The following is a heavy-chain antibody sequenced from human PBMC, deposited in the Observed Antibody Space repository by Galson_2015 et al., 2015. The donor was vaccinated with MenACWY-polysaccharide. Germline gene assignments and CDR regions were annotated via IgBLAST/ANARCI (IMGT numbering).Heavy chain of an antibody. CDR2: MNPNSGNT. CDR1: GYTFSSYD. V-gene: IGHV1-8*01. D-gene: IGHD6-19*01. J-gene: IGHJ4*02. CDR3: ARGRRDTAVAAPAAVLLDY. Sequence: SVKVSCKASGYTFSSYDINWVRQATGQRLEWMGWMNPNSGNTGYAQKFQGRVTMTRNTSISTAYMELSSLTSGDTAVYYCARGRRDTAVAAPAAVLLDYWGQGILVTVSS.